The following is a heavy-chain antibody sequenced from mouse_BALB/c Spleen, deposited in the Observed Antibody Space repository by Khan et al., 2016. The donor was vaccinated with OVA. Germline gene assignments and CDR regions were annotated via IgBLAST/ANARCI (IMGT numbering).Heavy chain of an antibody. V-gene: IGHV1-5*01. CDR2: IYPGNTDT. CDR1: GYTFTSYW. CDR3: TRMNWDVAWFAY. J-gene: IGHJ3*01. D-gene: IGHD4-1*01. Sequence: EVQLQQSGTVLARPGASVKMSCKASGYTFTSYWIHWIKQRPGQGLEWIGDIYPGNTDTNYNQKFKGKAKLTAVTSTNTAYMELSSLTHEDSAVYYCTRMNWDVAWFAYWGQGTLVTVSA.